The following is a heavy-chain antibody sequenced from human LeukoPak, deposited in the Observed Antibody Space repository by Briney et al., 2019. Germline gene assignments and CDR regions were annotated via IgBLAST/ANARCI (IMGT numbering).Heavy chain of an antibody. V-gene: IGHV4-59*01. D-gene: IGHD3-10*01. CDR1: GGSISPYY. CDR2: IYYSGTT. J-gene: IGHJ4*02. Sequence: PSESLSLTCTVSGGSISPYYWSWIRQPPGKGLEWVGWIYYSGTTSYNPSLVSGLSILVDASKNQFSLNVLSVTASDKAVFYWWRYGAGSQKYLDYWGQGTLATVSS. CDR3: WRYGAGSQKYLDY.